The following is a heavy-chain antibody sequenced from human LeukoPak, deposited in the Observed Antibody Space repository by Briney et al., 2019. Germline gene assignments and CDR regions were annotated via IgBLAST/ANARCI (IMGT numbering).Heavy chain of an antibody. CDR3: ASHYDSSGYYFRN. CDR2: INTDGGSL. V-gene: IGHV3-74*01. J-gene: IGHJ4*02. Sequence: GGSLRLSCAASGFTFSSYWMYWVRQAPGKGPVWVARINTDGGSLNYADSVKGRFTISRDNAKNTLYLQMNSLRAEDTAVYYCASHYDSSGYYFRNWGQGTLVTVSS. CDR1: GFTFSSYW. D-gene: IGHD3-22*01.